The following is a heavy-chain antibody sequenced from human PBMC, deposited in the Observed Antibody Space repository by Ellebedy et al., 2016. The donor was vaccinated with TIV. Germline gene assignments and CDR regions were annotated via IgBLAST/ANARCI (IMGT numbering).Heavy chain of an antibody. Sequence: GESLKISXAASGFPFSSYAMGWVRQPPGKGLEWVSSISDSGGNTYYADSVRGRFTFSRDNSKNTLYLQMNSLRAEDTAVYYCAKGWLGAGAGTDFDYWGRGTLVTVSS. D-gene: IGHD6-13*01. V-gene: IGHV3-23*01. J-gene: IGHJ4*02. CDR2: ISDSGGNT. CDR1: GFPFSSYA. CDR3: AKGWLGAGAGTDFDY.